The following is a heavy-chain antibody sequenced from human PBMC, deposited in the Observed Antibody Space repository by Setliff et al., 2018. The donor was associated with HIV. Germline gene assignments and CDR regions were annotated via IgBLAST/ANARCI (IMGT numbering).Heavy chain of an antibody. CDR2: ISGNSGRT. D-gene: IGHD6-6*01. J-gene: IGHJ4*02. CDR1: GFTFEVYA. V-gene: IGHV3-9*01. Sequence: GGSLRLSCAASGFTFEVYAMHWVRQAPGKGLEWVSGISGNSGRTGYADSVQGRFIISRDNAKNSLYLQMNSLRTDDTALYYCAQGSDPQLVTLFAYWGQGTLVTVSS. CDR3: AQGSDPQLVTLFAY.